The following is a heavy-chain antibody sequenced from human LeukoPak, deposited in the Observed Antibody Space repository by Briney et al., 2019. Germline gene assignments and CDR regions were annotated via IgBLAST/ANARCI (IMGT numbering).Heavy chain of an antibody. Sequence: GGSLRLSCAASGITVSAYYWNWVRQAPGKGLEWVSVISSGGSTSYADSVKGRFTISRDNSKNTLYLQMNSLRAEDTAVYYCARGWSSSSYFGYWGQGTLVTVSS. CDR1: GITVSAYY. J-gene: IGHJ4*02. CDR3: ARGWSSSSYFGY. V-gene: IGHV3-66*01. CDR2: ISSGGST. D-gene: IGHD6-6*01.